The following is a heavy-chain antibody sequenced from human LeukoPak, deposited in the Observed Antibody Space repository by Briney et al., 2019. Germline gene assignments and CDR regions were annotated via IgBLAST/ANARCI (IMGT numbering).Heavy chain of an antibody. CDR3: ARVFPRYNWNEGGY. CDR2: INTNTGNP. V-gene: IGHV7-4-1*02. Sequence: GASVKVSCKASGYTFTSYAMNWVRQAPEQGLEWMGWINTNTGNPTYAQGFTGRFVFSLDTSVSTAYLQISSLKAEDTAVYYCARVFPRYNWNEGGYWGQGTLVTVSS. J-gene: IGHJ4*02. CDR1: GYTFTSYA. D-gene: IGHD1-20*01.